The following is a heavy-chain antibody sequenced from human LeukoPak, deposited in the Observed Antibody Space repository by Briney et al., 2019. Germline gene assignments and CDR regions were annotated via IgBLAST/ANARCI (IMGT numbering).Heavy chain of an antibody. CDR3: AKDIAPGYSSSWYLDY. CDR2: ISGDGGST. J-gene: IGHJ4*02. CDR1: GFTVDDYA. Sequence: GGSLRLSCAASGFTVDDYAMHWVRQAPGKGLEWVSLISGDGGSTYYADSVKGRFTISRDNSKNSLYLQMNSLRTGDTALYYCAKDIAPGYSSSWYLDYWGQGTLVTVSS. V-gene: IGHV3-43*02. D-gene: IGHD6-13*01.